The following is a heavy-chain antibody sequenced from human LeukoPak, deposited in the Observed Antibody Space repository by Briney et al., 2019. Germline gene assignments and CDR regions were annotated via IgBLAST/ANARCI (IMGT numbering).Heavy chain of an antibody. D-gene: IGHD3-10*01. CDR3: ARQGVVRLLWFGELSWYFDL. V-gene: IGHV5-51*01. Sequence: GESLKISCKGSGYSFNTYWIGWVRQMPGKGLEWMGIIYPGDSDTRYSPSFQGQVTISADKSISTAYLQWSSLKASDTAMYYCARQGVVRLLWFGELSWYFDLWGRGTLVTVSS. CDR1: GYSFNTYW. J-gene: IGHJ2*01. CDR2: IYPGDSDT.